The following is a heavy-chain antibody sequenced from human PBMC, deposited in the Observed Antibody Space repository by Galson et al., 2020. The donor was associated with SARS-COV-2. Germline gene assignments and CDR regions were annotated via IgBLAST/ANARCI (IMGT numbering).Heavy chain of an antibody. Sequence: SETLSLTCTVSGGSISSNYWSWIRQPPGKGLEWIGYIYYSGSTDYNPSLKSRVTISVDTSKNQFSLKLSSVTAADTAVYYCARGEWNYIEDWGQGTLVTVSS. D-gene: IGHD3-3*01. V-gene: IGHV4-59*01. J-gene: IGHJ4*02. CDR2: IYYSGST. CDR1: GGSISSNY. CDR3: ARGEWNYIED.